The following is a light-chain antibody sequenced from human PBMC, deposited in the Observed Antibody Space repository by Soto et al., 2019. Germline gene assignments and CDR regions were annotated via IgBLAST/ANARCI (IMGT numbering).Light chain of an antibody. CDR1: QSISSY. Sequence: DIQMTQSPSSLSASVGDRVTITCRASQSISSYLNWYQQKPGKAPKLLIYAASSLQSGVPSRFSGSGSGTDFTLTISSLPPEDFATYYCPQSYRTPLPFGQGTKLEIK. J-gene: IGKJ2*01. V-gene: IGKV1-39*01. CDR3: PQSYRTPLP. CDR2: AAS.